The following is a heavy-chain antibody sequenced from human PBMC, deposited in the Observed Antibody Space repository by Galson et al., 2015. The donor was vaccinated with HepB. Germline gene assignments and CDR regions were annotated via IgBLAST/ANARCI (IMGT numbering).Heavy chain of an antibody. Sequence: SVKVSCTASGGTFSSYGISWVRQAPGQGLEWMGWISTYNGNTNYAQKFLQGRVTMTTDTSTSTAYMELRSLRSDDTAVYYCARGSSGYVDYWGQGTLVTVSS. CDR1: GGTFSSYG. J-gene: IGHJ4*02. V-gene: IGHV1-18*01. CDR3: ARGSSGYVDY. CDR2: ISTYNGNT. D-gene: IGHD3-22*01.